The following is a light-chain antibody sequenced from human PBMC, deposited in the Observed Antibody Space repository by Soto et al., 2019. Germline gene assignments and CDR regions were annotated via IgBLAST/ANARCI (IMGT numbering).Light chain of an antibody. CDR2: EVS. CDR3: CSYAGSNNFVV. J-gene: IGLJ2*01. CDR1: SSDVGNYNY. V-gene: IGLV2-14*01. Sequence: QSALTQPASVSGSPGQSITISCTGTSSDVGNYNYVSWYQQHPGKAPKLMIYEVSNRPSGVSNRFSGSKSGNTASLTISGLQAEDEADYYCCSYAGSNNFVVFGGGTKLTVL.